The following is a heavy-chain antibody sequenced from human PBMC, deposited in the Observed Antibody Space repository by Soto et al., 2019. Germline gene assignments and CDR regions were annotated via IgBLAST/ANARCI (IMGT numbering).Heavy chain of an antibody. Sequence: EVQLLETVGGLVQPGGSLRLSCAASGFTFSSYAMSWVRQAPGRGLEWVSAISGRGGSAYYADSVKGRFTISRDTSKNTLYLQMNSQRADYTAVNYCAKDPIAVVPPRLFDDWGEGTLGTVSS. J-gene: IGHJ4*02. CDR1: GFTFSSYA. V-gene: IGHV3-23*01. D-gene: IGHD6-19*01. CDR3: AKDPIAVVPPRLFDD. CDR2: ISGRGGSA.